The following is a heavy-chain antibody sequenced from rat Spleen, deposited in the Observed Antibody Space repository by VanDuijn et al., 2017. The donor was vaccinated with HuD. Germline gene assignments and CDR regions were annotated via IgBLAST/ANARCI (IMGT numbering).Heavy chain of an antibody. CDR1: GFSLNTYS. J-gene: IGHJ2*01. V-gene: IGHV2-34*01. CDR3: ARDLYVFDN. Sequence: QVQLKESGPGLVQPSETLSLTCTVSGFSLNTYSVSWVRQPSGKGPEWMGKMWYDGDTAYNSALKSRLSISRDTSKNQVYLKRSSLQTTDTGTYYCARDLYVFDNWGQGVMFTVSS. CDR2: MWYDGDT.